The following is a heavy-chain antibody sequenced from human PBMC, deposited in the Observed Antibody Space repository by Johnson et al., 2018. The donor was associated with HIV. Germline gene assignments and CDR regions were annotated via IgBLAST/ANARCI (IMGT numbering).Heavy chain of an antibody. CDR3: ARVHVRGIIFDAFDI. D-gene: IGHD3-10*01. CDR1: GFTFSSYA. Sequence: VQLVESGGGVVQPGRSLRLSCAASGFTFSSYAMHWVRQAPGKGLEWVALISYDGSNKYCADSVKGRFTISRDNSKNTLYLQMTSLRAEYTAVYYCARVHVRGIIFDAFDIWGQGTMVTVSS. V-gene: IGHV3-30-3*01. J-gene: IGHJ3*02. CDR2: ISYDGSNK.